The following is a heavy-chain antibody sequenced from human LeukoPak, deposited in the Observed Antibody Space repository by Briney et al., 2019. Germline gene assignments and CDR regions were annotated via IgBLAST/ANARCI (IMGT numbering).Heavy chain of an antibody. V-gene: IGHV4-31*03. D-gene: IGHD1-26*01. Sequence: KSSETLSLTCTVSGGSISSGGYYWSWIRQHPGKGLEWIGYIYYSGSTYYNPSLKSRVTISVDTSKNQFSLKLSSVTAADTAVYYCARERAPEAGGAGMDVWGQGTTVTVSS. CDR1: GGSISSGGYY. CDR3: ARERAPEAGGAGMDV. CDR2: IYYSGST. J-gene: IGHJ6*02.